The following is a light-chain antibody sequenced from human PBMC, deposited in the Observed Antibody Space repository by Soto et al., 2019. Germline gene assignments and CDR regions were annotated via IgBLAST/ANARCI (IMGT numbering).Light chain of an antibody. CDR1: QGISSY. V-gene: IGKV1-9*01. J-gene: IGKJ4*01. CDR3: QQLNSYPLT. Sequence: IQLTQSPSSLSASVGDRVTITCRASQGISSYLAWYQQKPGKAPKLLIYAASTLQSGVPSRFSGSGSGTDFTLTISSLQHEDFETIYCQQLNSYPLTLGGGTKVDIK. CDR2: AAS.